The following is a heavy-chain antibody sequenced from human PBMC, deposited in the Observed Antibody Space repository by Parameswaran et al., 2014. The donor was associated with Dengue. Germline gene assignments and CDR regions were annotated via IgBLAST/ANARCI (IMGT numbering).Heavy chain of an antibody. Sequence: WVRQAPGQGLEWMGWMNPNSGNTGYAQKFQGRVTMTRNTSISTAYMELSSLGSEDTAVYYCARANKIIRFWSGYYGFDPWGQGTLVTVSS. CDR3: ARANKIIRFWSGYYGFDP. V-gene: IGHV1-8*01. CDR2: MNPNSGNT. J-gene: IGHJ5*02. D-gene: IGHD3-3*01.